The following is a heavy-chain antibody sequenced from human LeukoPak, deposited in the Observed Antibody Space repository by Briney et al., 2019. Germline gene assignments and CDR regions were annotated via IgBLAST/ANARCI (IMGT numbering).Heavy chain of an antibody. V-gene: IGHV3-23*01. CDR1: GFTFSSYA. J-gene: IGHJ2*01. CDR2: ISGSGSST. Sequence: GGSLRLSCAASGFTFSSYAMSWVRQAPGKGLEWVSGISGSGSSTYYAGSVKGRFTISRDNSKNTLYLQMNSLRAEDTAVYYCAKTYGGHWYFDLWGRGTLVAVSP. CDR3: AKTYGGHWYFDL. D-gene: IGHD4-23*01.